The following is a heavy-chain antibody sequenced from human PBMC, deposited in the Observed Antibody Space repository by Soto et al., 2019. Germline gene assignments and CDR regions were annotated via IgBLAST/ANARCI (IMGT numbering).Heavy chain of an antibody. CDR3: AREWSDAFDI. Sequence: GGSLRLSCAASGFTFSSYAMHWVRQAPGKGLEWVAVISYDGSNKYYADSVKGRFTISRDNSKNTLYLQMNSLRAEDTAVYYCAREWSDAFDIWGQGTMVTVSS. D-gene: IGHD2-8*01. V-gene: IGHV3-30-3*01. J-gene: IGHJ3*02. CDR2: ISYDGSNK. CDR1: GFTFSSYA.